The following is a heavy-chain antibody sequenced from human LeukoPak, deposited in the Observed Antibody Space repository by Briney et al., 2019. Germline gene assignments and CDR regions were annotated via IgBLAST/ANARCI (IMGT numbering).Heavy chain of an antibody. CDR2: ISYDGSNK. Sequence: PGRSLRLSCAASGFTFSSYGIHWVRQAPGKGLEGVAVISYDGSNKYYADSVKGRFTISRDNSKNTLYLQMNSLRAEDTAVYYCAKEGAGYCSGGSCYSDGMDVWGQGTTVTVSS. CDR3: AKEGAGYCSGGSCYSDGMDV. CDR1: GFTFSSYG. V-gene: IGHV3-30*18. D-gene: IGHD2-15*01. J-gene: IGHJ6*02.